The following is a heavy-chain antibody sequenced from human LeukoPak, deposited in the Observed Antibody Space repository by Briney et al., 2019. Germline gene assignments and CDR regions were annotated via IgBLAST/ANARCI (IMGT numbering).Heavy chain of an antibody. J-gene: IGHJ4*02. Sequence: ASVKVSCKTSGYTFTSYDISWVRQAPGQGLEWMGWISVYNGNANYAQKLQGRVTMTTDTSTSTVYMGLRSLRSDDTAVYYCARDGKYDTSGSNFDYWGQGTPVTVSS. CDR2: ISVYNGNA. D-gene: IGHD3-22*01. V-gene: IGHV1-18*01. CDR1: GYTFTSYD. CDR3: ARDGKYDTSGSNFDY.